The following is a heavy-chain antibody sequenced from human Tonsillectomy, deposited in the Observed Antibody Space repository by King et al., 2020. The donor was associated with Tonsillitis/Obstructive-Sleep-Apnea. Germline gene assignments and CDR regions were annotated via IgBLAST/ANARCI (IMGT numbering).Heavy chain of an antibody. V-gene: IGHV1-18*01. CDR1: GYTFTSYG. CDR2: ISAYNGNT. CDR3: ARDRSQQQLVPPDAFDI. Sequence: QLVQSGAEVKKPGASVKVSCKASGYTFTSYGISWVRQAPGQGLEWMGWISAYNGNTNSAQKLQGRVTMTTDTSTSTAYMELRSLRSDDTAVYYCARDRSQQQLVPPDAFDIWGQGTMSPSLQ. D-gene: IGHD6-13*01. J-gene: IGHJ3*02.